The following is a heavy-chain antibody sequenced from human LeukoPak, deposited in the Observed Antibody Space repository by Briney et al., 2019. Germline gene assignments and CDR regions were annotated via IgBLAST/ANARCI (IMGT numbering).Heavy chain of an antibody. D-gene: IGHD2-2*01. Sequence: GESLRLSCAASGFTVSDYYMSWIRQAPGKGLEWVSYISSSGSTIYYADSVKGRFTISRDNAKNSLYLQMNSLRAEDTAVYYCARGAVVVPAAIWGQGTLVTVSS. J-gene: IGHJ4*02. CDR1: GFTVSDYY. CDR3: ARGAVVVPAAI. V-gene: IGHV3-11*01. CDR2: ISSSGSTI.